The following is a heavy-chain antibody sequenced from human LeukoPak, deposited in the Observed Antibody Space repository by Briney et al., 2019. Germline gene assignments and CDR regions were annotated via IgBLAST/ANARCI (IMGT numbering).Heavy chain of an antibody. CDR3: ARGRAGVEMAVLDY. CDR1: GYTFTGYF. J-gene: IGHJ4*02. CDR2: INPNSGGT. V-gene: IGHV1-2*02. Sequence: ASVKVSCKASGYTFTGYFMHWVRQAPGQGLEWMGLINPNSGGTNYAQKFQGRVTMTGDTSISTAYMALCSLRSDDTAVYYCARGRAGVEMAVLDYWGKGTLVTVSS. D-gene: IGHD5-24*01.